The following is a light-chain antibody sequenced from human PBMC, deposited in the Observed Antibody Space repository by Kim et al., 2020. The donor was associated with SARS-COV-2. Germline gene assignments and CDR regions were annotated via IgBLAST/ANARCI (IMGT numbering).Light chain of an antibody. V-gene: IGKV3-15*01. CDR3: QQYNDWPQT. CDR2: GAS. Sequence: GAPGGTATLSCRASQSVSSNLAWYQPKPGQAPRLLVYGASSRATGVPARFSGSASGTEFTLTISSLQSEDFAVYYCQQYNDWPQTFGQGTKVDIK. CDR1: QSVSSN. J-gene: IGKJ1*01.